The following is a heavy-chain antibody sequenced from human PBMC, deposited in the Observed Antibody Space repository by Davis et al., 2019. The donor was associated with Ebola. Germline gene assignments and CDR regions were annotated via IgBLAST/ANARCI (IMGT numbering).Heavy chain of an antibody. D-gene: IGHD2-15*01. J-gene: IGHJ5*02. CDR2: ISTSGSTI. Sequence: GESLKISCLASGFTFGNYNMNWVRQTPGKGLEWVSYISTSGSTIYYADSVKGRFTISRDNAKNSLYLQMNSLRAEDTAVYYCARAGYCSGGSCYWSLGYWFDPWGQGTLVTVSS. CDR1: GFTFGNYN. CDR3: ARAGYCSGGSCYWSLGYWFDP. V-gene: IGHV3-48*04.